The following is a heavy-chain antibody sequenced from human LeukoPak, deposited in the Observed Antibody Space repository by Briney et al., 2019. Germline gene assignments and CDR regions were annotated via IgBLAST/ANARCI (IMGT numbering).Heavy chain of an antibody. CDR3: AKGSYSSGWLFDY. CDR2: IKQDGSEK. J-gene: IGHJ4*02. V-gene: IGHV3-7*03. CDR1: GFTFSSSW. Sequence: GGSLRLSCAASGFTFSSSWMSWVRQAPGMGLEWVANIKQDGSEKYYVDSVKGRFTISRDNAKNTLYLQMNSLRAEDTAVYYCAKGSYSSGWLFDYWGQGTLVTVSS. D-gene: IGHD6-25*01.